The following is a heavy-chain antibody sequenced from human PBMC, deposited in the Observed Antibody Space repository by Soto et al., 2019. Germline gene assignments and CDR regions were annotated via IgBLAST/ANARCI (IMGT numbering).Heavy chain of an antibody. CDR2: ISYDGSNK. V-gene: IGHV3-30*18. Sequence: TGGSLRLSCAASGFTFSSYGMHWVRQAPGKGLEWVAVISYDGSNKYYADSVKGRFTISRDNSKNTLYLQMNSLRAEDTAVYYCAKGGRRLLTGYYPIDYWGQGTLVTVSS. CDR3: AKGGRRLLTGYYPIDY. J-gene: IGHJ4*02. D-gene: IGHD3-9*01. CDR1: GFTFSSYG.